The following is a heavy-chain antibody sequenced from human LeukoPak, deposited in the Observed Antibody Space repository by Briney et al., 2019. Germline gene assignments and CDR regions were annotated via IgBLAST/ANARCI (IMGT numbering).Heavy chain of an antibody. D-gene: IGHD2-15*01. V-gene: IGHV3-11*01. CDR2: ISSSGSTI. J-gene: IGHJ6*02. CDR1: GFTFSDYY. Sequence: GGSLRLSCAASGFTFSDYYMSWIRQAPGKGLEWVSYISSSGSTIYYADSVKGRFTISRDNAKNSLYLQMNSLRAEDTAVYYCARDELVVVAARIRPHYYYYGMDVWGQGTTVTVSS. CDR3: ARDELVVVAARIRPHYYYYGMDV.